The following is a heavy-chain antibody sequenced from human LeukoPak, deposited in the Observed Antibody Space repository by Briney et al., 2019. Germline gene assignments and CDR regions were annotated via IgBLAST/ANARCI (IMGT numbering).Heavy chain of an antibody. V-gene: IGHV4-34*01. CDR2: VNHSGST. CDR3: ARVAAGIGFFQH. CDR1: GGSFSGYY. Sequence: SETLSLTCAVYGGSFSGYYWSWIRQPPGKGLEWIGEVNHSGSTYYNPSLKSRVTISVDTSKNQLSLKLSSVTAADTAVYYCARVAAGIGFFQHWGQGTLVTVSS. D-gene: IGHD6-13*01. J-gene: IGHJ1*01.